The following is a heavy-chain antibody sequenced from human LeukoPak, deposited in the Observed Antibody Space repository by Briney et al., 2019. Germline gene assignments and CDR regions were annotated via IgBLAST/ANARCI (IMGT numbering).Heavy chain of an antibody. CDR3: ARGDRGAFDY. V-gene: IGHV3-64*01. Sequence: GGSLRLSCAASGFTFSSYEMNWVRQAPGKGLEYVSAISSNGGSTYYANSVKGRFTISRDNSKNTLYLQMGSLRAEDTAVYYCARGDRGAFDYWGQGTLVTVSS. CDR2: ISSNGGST. CDR1: GFTFSSYE. J-gene: IGHJ4*02.